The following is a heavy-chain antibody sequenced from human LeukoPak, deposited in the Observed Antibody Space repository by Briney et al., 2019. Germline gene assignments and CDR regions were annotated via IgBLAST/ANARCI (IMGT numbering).Heavy chain of an antibody. V-gene: IGHV3-23*01. CDR3: AKGGGAVDATMAVQTNFDF. CDR2: LSASGTWT. Sequence: GGSLRLSYAASGFIVSSYYMSWVRQAPGKGLEWVSGLSASGTWTNYADSVKGRFTTSRDNSRNTMYLQMNSLRAEDTAVYYCAKGGGAVDATMAVQTNFDFWGQGTLVTVSS. D-gene: IGHD5-18*01. CDR1: GFIVSSYY. J-gene: IGHJ4*02.